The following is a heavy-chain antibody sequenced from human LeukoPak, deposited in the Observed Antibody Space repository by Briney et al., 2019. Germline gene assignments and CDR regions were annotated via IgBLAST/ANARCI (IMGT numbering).Heavy chain of an antibody. J-gene: IGHJ4*02. D-gene: IGHD1-1*01. V-gene: IGHV5-51*01. CDR3: ARGTTGTTPYFDY. Sequence: GGSLKISCKGSGYSFTSYWIGWVRQMPGKGVEWMWIIYPGDSDTRYSPSFQGQVTISADKSISTAYLQWSSLKASDTAMYYCARGTTGTTPYFDYWGQGTLVTVSS. CDR2: IYPGDSDT. CDR1: GYSFTSYW.